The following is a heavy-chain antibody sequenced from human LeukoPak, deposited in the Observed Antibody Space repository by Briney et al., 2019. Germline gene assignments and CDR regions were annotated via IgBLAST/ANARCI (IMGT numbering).Heavy chain of an antibody. V-gene: IGHV3-66*01. D-gene: IGHD2-21*01. CDR3: ARDRTAPYSYNWFDP. J-gene: IGHJ5*02. Sequence: QTGGSLRLSCAASGFTVSSNYMSWVRQAPGKGLEWVSVIYSGGSTYYADSVKGRFTISRDNSKNTLYLQMNGLRAEDTAVYYCARDRTAPYSYNWFDPWGQGTLVTVSS. CDR1: GFTVSSNY. CDR2: IYSGGST.